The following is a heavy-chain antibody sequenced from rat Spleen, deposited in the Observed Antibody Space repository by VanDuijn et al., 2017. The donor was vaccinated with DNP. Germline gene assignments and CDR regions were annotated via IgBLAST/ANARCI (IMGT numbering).Heavy chain of an antibody. CDR1: GFNFNDYW. CDR2: INKDSRTI. D-gene: IGHD4-3*01. V-gene: IGHV4-2*01. J-gene: IGHJ2*01. Sequence: EVKLVESGGGLVQPGRSLKLSCAASGFNFNDYWMGWVRQAPGKGLEWIGEINKDSRTIKYSPSLKDKFTISRDNAQNTLYLQLSKLASEDTGIYYCVREAFGVDYWGQGVMVTVSS. CDR3: VREAFGVDY.